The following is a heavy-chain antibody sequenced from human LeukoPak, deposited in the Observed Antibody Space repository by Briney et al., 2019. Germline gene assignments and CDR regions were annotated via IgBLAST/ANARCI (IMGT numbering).Heavy chain of an antibody. D-gene: IGHD1-1*01. J-gene: IGHJ4*02. V-gene: IGHV5-51*01. Sequence: GESLKISCKGSGYSFPNYWIAWVRQMPGKGLEWMGIIFPGDSDTRYSPSFQSQVTITADRSINTAYLQWSSLKASDTAMYYCARHLKTGTTSPFDYWGQGTLVTVSS. CDR1: GYSFPNYW. CDR3: ARHLKTGTTSPFDY. CDR2: IFPGDSDT.